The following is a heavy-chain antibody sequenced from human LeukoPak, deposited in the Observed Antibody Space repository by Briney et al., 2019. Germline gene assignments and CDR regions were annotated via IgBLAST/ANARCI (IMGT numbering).Heavy chain of an antibody. J-gene: IGHJ4*02. D-gene: IGHD5/OR15-5a*01. CDR3: VSTATFDH. Sequence: GGSLRLSCAASGFXFSLYWMSWVRQAPGEGLEWVANIKQDGSEKYYVDSVKGRFTISRDNARNSLYLQMSSLRAEDTAVYYCVSTATFDHWGQGTLVTVSS. V-gene: IGHV3-7*05. CDR2: IKQDGSEK. CDR1: GFXFSLYW.